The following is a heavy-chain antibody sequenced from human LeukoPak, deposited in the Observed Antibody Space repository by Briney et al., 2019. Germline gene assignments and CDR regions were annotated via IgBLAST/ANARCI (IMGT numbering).Heavy chain of an antibody. CDR1: GGSISSYY. CDR3: ARGSGWGKDYYYYGMDV. CDR2: LYYSGST. Sequence: SETLSLTCTVSGGSISSYYWSWIRQPPGKGLEWIGYLYYSGSTNYNPSLKSRVTISVDTSKNQFSLKLSSVTAADTAVYYCARGSGWGKDYYYYGMDVWGQGTTVTVSS. V-gene: IGHV4-59*01. J-gene: IGHJ6*02. D-gene: IGHD6-19*01.